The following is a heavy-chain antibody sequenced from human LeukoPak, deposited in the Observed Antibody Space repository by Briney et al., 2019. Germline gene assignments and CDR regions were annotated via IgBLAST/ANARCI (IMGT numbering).Heavy chain of an antibody. D-gene: IGHD6-19*01. Sequence: GGSLRLSCAASGFTFSSYAMHWVRQAPGKGLEYVSAISSNGGSTYYANSVKGRFTISRDNSKNTLYLQMGSLRAEDMAVYYCARMYSSGWYLKGRTPVDYWGQGTLVTVSS. V-gene: IGHV3-64*01. CDR1: GFTFSSYA. J-gene: IGHJ4*02. CDR2: ISSNGGST. CDR3: ARMYSSGWYLKGRTPVDY.